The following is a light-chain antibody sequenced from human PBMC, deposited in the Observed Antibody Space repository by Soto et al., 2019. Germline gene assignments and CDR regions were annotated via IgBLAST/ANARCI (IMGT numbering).Light chain of an antibody. J-gene: IGKJ2*01. CDR1: QSVSTT. V-gene: IGKV3-15*01. Sequence: EIMMTQSPATLSVSPGERATLSCRASQSVSTTLAWYQQKPGQPPRLLIYRASLRATGVPARFSGGGSGAEFTLTISGLQSEDFAVYYCQQYDNWPYTFGQGTKLDTK. CDR3: QQYDNWPYT. CDR2: RAS.